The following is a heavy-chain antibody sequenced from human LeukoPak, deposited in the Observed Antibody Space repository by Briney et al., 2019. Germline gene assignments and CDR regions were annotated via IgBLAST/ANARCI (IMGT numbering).Heavy chain of an antibody. CDR1: GSSMNSFY. CDR2: VHYSGTT. V-gene: IGHV4-59*01. D-gene: IGHD1-20*01. Sequence: SETLSLTCSVSGSSMNSFYWTWIRQPPGKGLEWIGCVHYSGTTDYNPSLKSRVTISVDTSKNQFSLNLTSATAADTAVYYCTRGNWTYAHWGPGSLVTVSA. CDR3: TRGNWTYAH. J-gene: IGHJ4*02.